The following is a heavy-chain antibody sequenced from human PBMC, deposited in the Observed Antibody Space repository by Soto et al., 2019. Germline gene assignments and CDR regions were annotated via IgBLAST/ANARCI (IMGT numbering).Heavy chain of an antibody. CDR3: ARGLIGGWYPPTDFDY. CDR1: GGSISSYY. V-gene: IGHV4-59*01. J-gene: IGHJ4*02. Sequence: SETLSLTCTVSGGSISSYYWSWIRQPPGKGLEWIGYIYYSGSTNYNPSLKSRVTISVDTSKNQFSLKLSSVTAADTAVYYCARGLIGGWYPPTDFDYWGQGTLVTVSS. CDR2: IYYSGST. D-gene: IGHD6-19*01.